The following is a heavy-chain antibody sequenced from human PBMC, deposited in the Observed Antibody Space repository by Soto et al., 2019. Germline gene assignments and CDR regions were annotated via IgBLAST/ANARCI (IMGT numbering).Heavy chain of an antibody. Sequence: SETLSLTCAVYGGSFSGYYWSWIRQPPGKGLEWIGEINHSGSTNYNPSLKSRVTISVDTSKNQFSLKLSSVTAADTAVYYCAREVKSGYSSGWFDPWGQGTLVTVSS. D-gene: IGHD6-19*01. V-gene: IGHV4-34*01. CDR1: GGSFSGYY. J-gene: IGHJ5*02. CDR3: AREVKSGYSSGWFDP. CDR2: INHSGST.